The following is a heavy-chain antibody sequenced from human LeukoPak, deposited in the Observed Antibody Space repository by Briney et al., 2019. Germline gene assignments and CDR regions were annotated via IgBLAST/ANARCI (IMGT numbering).Heavy chain of an antibody. Sequence: SETLSLTCTVSGDSISSYYWSWIRQPAGKGLEWIGRIYTSGTTNYNPSLKSRVTMSVDASKNQFSLNLSSVTAADTAVYYCARGFYGDYVFDYWGQGTLVTVSS. J-gene: IGHJ4*02. D-gene: IGHD4-17*01. CDR2: IYTSGTT. CDR1: GDSISSYY. V-gene: IGHV4-4*07. CDR3: ARGFYGDYVFDY.